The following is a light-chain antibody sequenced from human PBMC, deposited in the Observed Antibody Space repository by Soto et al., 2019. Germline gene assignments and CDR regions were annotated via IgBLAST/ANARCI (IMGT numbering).Light chain of an antibody. CDR1: QSVSSSY. CDR3: HQYDSSPVT. CDR2: GAS. Sequence: EIVLTQSPGTLSLSPGERATLSCRASQSVSSSYLAWYQQKPGQAPRLLIYGASSRATGIPDRFSGSGSGTDFTLTISRLEPEDFAVYYCHQYDSSPVTFGQGTKVDIK. J-gene: IGKJ1*01. V-gene: IGKV3-20*01.